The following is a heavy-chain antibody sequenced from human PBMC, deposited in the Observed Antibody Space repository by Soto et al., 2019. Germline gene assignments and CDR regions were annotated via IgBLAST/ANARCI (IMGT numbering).Heavy chain of an antibody. CDR2: SYWDGYK. V-gene: IGHV2-5*02. J-gene: IGHJ5*02. CDR3: AHRATMTIFGLIIDNGIWFDP. CDR1: GFSLSTSGAA. Sequence: QINLIESGPALVKPTQTLTLTCTFSGFSLSTSGAAVGWVRQPPGRALEWLALSYWDGYKRYNASLGNRLTITKDTSMNQVVLTLTNVDPADTATYYCAHRATMTIFGLIIDNGIWFDPWGQGTRVIVSS. D-gene: IGHD3-3*01.